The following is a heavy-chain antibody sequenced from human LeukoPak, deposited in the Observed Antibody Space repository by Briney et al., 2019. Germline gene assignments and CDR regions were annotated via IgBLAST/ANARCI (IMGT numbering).Heavy chain of an antibody. CDR3: ARDVRVVPVGNRVVYYYYYGMDV. CDR1: GGSIRSSYYY. V-gene: IGHV4-39*02. J-gene: IGHJ6*02. CDR2: IYDSGST. Sequence: SETLSLTCTVSGGSIRSSYYYWGWIRQPPGKGLEWIGSIYDSGSTYYNPSLKSRVTISVDTSKNQFSLKLNSVTAADTAVYYCARDVRVVPVGNRVVYYYYYGMDVWGQGTTVTVSS. D-gene: IGHD2-2*01.